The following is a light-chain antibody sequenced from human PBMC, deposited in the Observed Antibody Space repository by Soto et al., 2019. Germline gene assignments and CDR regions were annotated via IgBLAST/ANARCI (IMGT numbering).Light chain of an antibody. CDR2: GAS. CDR3: QQYGSSRT. Sequence: EIVLTQSPGTLSLSPGERATLSCRASQSVSSSYLAWYQQKPGQAPRLLIYGASSRATGIPDRFSGSRSGTDFTLTISRLEPEDFAVYYCQQYGSSRTFGQGTQLEIK. V-gene: IGKV3-20*01. J-gene: IGKJ5*01. CDR1: QSVSSSY.